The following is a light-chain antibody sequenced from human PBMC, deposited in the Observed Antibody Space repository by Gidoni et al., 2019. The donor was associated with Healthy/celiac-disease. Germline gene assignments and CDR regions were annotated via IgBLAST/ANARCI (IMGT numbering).Light chain of an antibody. CDR2: DAS. V-gene: IGKV3-11*01. J-gene: IGKJ5*01. CDR3: QQRSNWPPLT. Sequence: ESVLTQSPAPLSLSPGERSTLTCRASQRVTSYLAWYQQNPGQAPRLRIYDASNRATGIPARFSGSGSGTDFPLTIRSLEREEFAVYYCQQRSNWPPLTFGQGTRLEIK. CDR1: QRVTSY.